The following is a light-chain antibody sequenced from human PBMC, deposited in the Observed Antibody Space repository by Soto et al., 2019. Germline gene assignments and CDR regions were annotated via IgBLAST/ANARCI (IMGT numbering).Light chain of an antibody. CDR2: SDN. V-gene: IGLV1-44*01. CDR1: SSNIGSNT. CDR3: ASWDDSLSVV. Sequence: QSVLTQPPSASETPGRRVTISCSGSSSNIGSNTVNWYQQLPGTAPKLLIYSDNQRPSGVPDRFSGSKSGTSASLAISGLQSEDEADYYCASWDDSLSVVFGGGTKLTVL. J-gene: IGLJ2*01.